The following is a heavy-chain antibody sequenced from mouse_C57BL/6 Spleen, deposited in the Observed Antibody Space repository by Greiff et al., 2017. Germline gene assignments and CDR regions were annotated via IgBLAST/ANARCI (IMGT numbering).Heavy chain of an antibody. Sequence: VKLVESGAELARPGASVKLSCKASGYTFTSYGISWVKQRTGQGLEWIGEIYPRSGNTYYNEKFKGKATLTADKSSSTAYMELRSLTSEDSAVYFCATLYYGSSSAWFAYWGQGTLVTVSA. CDR3: ATLYYGSSSAWFAY. J-gene: IGHJ3*01. CDR1: GYTFTSYG. D-gene: IGHD1-1*01. V-gene: IGHV1-81*01. CDR2: IYPRSGNT.